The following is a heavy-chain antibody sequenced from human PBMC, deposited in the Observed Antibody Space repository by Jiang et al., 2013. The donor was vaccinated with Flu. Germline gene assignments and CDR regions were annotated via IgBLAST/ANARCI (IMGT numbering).Heavy chain of an antibody. V-gene: IGHV4-34*01. J-gene: IGHJ4*02. Sequence: KSRVTISVDTSKNQFSLKLSSVTAADTAVYYCAGGLVVPAAMVTRFDYWGQGTLVTVSS. D-gene: IGHD2-2*01. CDR3: AGGLVVPAAMVTRFDY.